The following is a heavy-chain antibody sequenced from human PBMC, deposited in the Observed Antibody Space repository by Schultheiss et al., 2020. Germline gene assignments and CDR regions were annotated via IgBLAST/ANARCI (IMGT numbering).Heavy chain of an antibody. Sequence: GGSLRLSCAASGFIFSNTWMNWVRQAPGKGLEWVGRIKSNGDGGTTDYAAPVRGRFTISRDDSEKTLFLQMNSLKSEDTAMYYCTTAENKGHFWGQGTLVTVYS. V-gene: IGHV3-15*07. CDR3: TTAENKGHF. D-gene: IGHD1-14*01. CDR1: GFIFSNTW. J-gene: IGHJ4*02. CDR2: IKSNGDGGTT.